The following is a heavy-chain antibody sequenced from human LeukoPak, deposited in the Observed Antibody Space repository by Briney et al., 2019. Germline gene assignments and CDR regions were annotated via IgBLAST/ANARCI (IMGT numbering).Heavy chain of an antibody. CDR2: IWYDGSDK. CDR1: GFLFSTYG. D-gene: IGHD2-21*02. J-gene: IGHJ5*02. V-gene: IGHV3-33*01. CDR3: ARGSGSSSATAFDP. Sequence: GRSLTLPCAASGFLFSTYGMHWVRQAPGKGLEWVAVIWYDGSDKYYADSVKGRFTISRDNFKSTLYLQMNSLRADDTAVYYCARGSGSSSATAFDPWGQGTLVTVSS.